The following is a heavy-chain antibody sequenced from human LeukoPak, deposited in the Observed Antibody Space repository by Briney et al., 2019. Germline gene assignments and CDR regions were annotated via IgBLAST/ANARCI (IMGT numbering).Heavy chain of an antibody. CDR2: TYYRSKWYN. D-gene: IGHD6-19*01. CDR3: ARDFGTTGWHTFDY. J-gene: IGHJ4*02. V-gene: IGHV6-1*01. CDR1: DNNISDKNGA. Sequence: HTLSLTSVISDNNISDKNGAWNWIRQSPSRDLKWLGRTYYRSKWYNDYAESMEGRMTISQDTSKNQYSLHLNSVTPDDTAVYYCARDFGTTGWHTFDYWGQGTLVTVSS.